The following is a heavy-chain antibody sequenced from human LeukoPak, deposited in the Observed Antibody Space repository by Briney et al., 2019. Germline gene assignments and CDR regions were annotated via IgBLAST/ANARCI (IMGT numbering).Heavy chain of an antibody. D-gene: IGHD5-12*01. Sequence: PGGSLRLSCAASGFTFSSYGMHWVRQAPGKGLEWVAVISYDGSNKYYADSVKGRFTISRDNSKNTLYLRMNSLRAEDTAVYYCAKDGGGYDYFDYWGQGTLVTVSS. V-gene: IGHV3-30*18. CDR3: AKDGGGYDYFDY. CDR1: GFTFSSYG. J-gene: IGHJ4*02. CDR2: ISYDGSNK.